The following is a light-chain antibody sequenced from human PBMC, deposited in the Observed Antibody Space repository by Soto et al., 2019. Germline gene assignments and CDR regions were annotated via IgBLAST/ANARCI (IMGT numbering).Light chain of an antibody. CDR2: EDN. CDR1: SGSIASNY. J-gene: IGLJ2*01. V-gene: IGLV6-57*04. CDR3: QSYDSSNVV. Sequence: NFMLTQPHSVSESPGKTVTISCTRSSGSIASNYVQWYQQRPGSAPTTVIYEDNQRPSGVPDRFSGSIDSSSNSASLNISGLTNEDEADYYCQSYDSSNVVFGGGTKLTVL.